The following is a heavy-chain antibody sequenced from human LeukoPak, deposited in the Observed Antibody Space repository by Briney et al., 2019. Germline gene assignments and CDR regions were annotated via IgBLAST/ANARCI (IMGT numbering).Heavy chain of an antibody. J-gene: IGHJ4*02. CDR3: ARGAPGY. D-gene: IGHD4/OR15-4a*01. V-gene: IGHV4-34*12. CDR2: IIHSGST. CDR1: GGSFSSYP. Sequence: PSETLSLTCAVYGGSFSSYPWTWICQPPGKGLEWIGQIIHSGSTKYNPSPNGRVTMSVDTSKNQFSLKLTSVTAADTAVYYCARGAPGYWGQGTLVTVSS.